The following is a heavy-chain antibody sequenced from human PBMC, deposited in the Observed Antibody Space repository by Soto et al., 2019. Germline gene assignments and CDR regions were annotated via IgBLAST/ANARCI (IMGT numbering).Heavy chain of an antibody. CDR1: GGSTSSSDW. V-gene: IGHV4-4*02. CDR3: RPEIHPR. D-gene: IGHD3-10*02. Sequence: QVHLQESGPGLVKPSETLSLTCAISGGSTSSSDWWTWVRQPPGEGLEWIGEIHRAGVTNYNSSLKSRLTISLDHSRNQFSLSLTAVTAADAAVCAGRPEIHPRWGQGILGPVSS. CDR2: IHRAGVT. J-gene: IGHJ4*02.